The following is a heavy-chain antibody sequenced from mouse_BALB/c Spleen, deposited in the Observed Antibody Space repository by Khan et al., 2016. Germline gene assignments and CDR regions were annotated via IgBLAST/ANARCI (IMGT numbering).Heavy chain of an antibody. CDR1: GFSIIAYG. D-gene: IGHD2-2*01. V-gene: IGHV2-6-7*01. J-gene: IGHJ4*01. CDR3: ARDGWGYYAMDY. CDR2: IWGDGST. Sequence: QVQLKQSGPGLVAPSQSLSITCTVSGFSIIAYGVNWVRQPPGKGLEWLGMIWGDGSTDYNSALKSRLHITKDNSKSKVFLKMNSLQTDDTAKYYCARDGWGYYAMDYWGQGTSGTVSS.